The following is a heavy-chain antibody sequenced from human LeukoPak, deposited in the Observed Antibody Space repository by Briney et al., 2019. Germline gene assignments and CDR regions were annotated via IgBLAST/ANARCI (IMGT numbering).Heavy chain of an antibody. CDR3: ARVQALIPLTE. J-gene: IGHJ4*02. CDR1: GSTFSCYG. Sequence: GGAMGFCCAASGSTFSCYGMSWVHAAPEEVEWWVTVITGSGDSTYSQESVKGRFTIARDKSRNTLYLQMNRLRAEDTAVYYCARVQALIPLTEWGQETLVTVP. V-gene: IGHV3-23*01. CDR2: ITGSGDST. D-gene: IGHD3-16*01.